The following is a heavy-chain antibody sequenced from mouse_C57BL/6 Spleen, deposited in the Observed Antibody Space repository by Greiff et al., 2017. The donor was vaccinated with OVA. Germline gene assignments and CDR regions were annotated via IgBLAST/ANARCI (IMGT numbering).Heavy chain of an antibody. D-gene: IGHD2-1*01. J-gene: IGHJ2*01. Sequence: EVKLMESGAELVRPGASVKLSCTASGFNIKDDYMHWVKQRPEQGLEWIGWIDPENGDTEYASKFQGKATITADTSSNTAYLQLSSLTSEDTAVYYCTRYGTLDYWGQGTTLTVSS. CDR3: TRYGTLDY. V-gene: IGHV14-4*01. CDR1: GFNIKDDY. CDR2: IDPENGDT.